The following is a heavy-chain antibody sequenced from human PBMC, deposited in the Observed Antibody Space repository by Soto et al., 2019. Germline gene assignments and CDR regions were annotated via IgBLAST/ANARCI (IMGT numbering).Heavy chain of an antibody. CDR3: ARRSQNRAMDCGDS. CDR1: GYIFSNSW. V-gene: IGHV5-51*01. Sequence: PGESLKISCKGSGYIFSNSWIAWVRQMPGKGLEWMGSIYPGDSDTRYSPSFQGQVTMSADKSISTAYLQWSSLKASDNAMYYCARRSQNRAMDCGDSWGQGTLVTVSS. J-gene: IGHJ4*02. D-gene: IGHD5-18*01. CDR2: IYPGDSDT.